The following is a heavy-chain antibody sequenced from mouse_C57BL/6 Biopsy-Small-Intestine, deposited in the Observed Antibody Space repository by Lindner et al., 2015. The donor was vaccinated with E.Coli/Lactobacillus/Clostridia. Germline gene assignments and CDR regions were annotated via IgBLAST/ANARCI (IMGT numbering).Heavy chain of an antibody. V-gene: IGHV1-81*01. CDR1: GYTFTSYG. Sequence: SVKVSCKASGYTFTSYGISWVRQAPGQGLEWMGWISAYNGNTNYAQKLQGRVTMTTDTSTSTAYMELRSLRSDDTAVYYCARGYSSGWYGSAFDIWGQGTMVTVSS. D-gene: IGHD1-1*01. CDR3: ARGYSSGWYGSAFDI. CDR2: ISAYNGNT. J-gene: IGHJ3*01.